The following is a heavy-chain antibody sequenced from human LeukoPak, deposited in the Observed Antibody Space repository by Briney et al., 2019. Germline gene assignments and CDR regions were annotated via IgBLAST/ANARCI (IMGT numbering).Heavy chain of an antibody. J-gene: IGHJ4*02. D-gene: IGHD5-18*01. CDR2: ISTSGSTI. Sequence: GGSPRLSCAVSGFTFSSYEMNWVRQAPGKGLEWVSCISTSGSTIYYADSVKGRFTISRDNARNSLYLQMNSLRVGDTAVYYCARDGPGYSFDYWGQGTLVTVSS. CDR1: GFTFSSYE. CDR3: ARDGPGYSFDY. V-gene: IGHV3-48*03.